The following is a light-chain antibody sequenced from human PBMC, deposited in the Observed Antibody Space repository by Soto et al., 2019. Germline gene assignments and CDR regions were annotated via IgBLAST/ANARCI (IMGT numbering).Light chain of an antibody. CDR2: EVS. J-gene: IGLJ2*01. Sequence: QSALTQPPSASGSPGQSVTISCTGTSRDVGGYNYVAWYQQHPGKAPKLMIYEVSKRPSGVPDRFSGSKSGNTASLTVSGLQAEDEADYYCSSYAGITVVFGGGTKLTVL. V-gene: IGLV2-8*01. CDR1: SRDVGGYNY. CDR3: SSYAGITVV.